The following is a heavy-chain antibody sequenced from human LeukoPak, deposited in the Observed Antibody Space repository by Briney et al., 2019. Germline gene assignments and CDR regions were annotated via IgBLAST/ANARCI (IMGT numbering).Heavy chain of an antibody. CDR3: ARAQYSSSSAFDI. Sequence: TGGSLRLSCAASGFTFSSYSMNWVRQAPGKGLEWVSYISSSSSTIYYADSVKGRFTISRDNAKNSLYLQMNSLRAEDTAVYYCARAQYSSSSAFDIRGQGTMVTVSS. CDR2: ISSSSSTI. CDR1: GFTFSSYS. D-gene: IGHD6-6*01. J-gene: IGHJ3*02. V-gene: IGHV3-48*01.